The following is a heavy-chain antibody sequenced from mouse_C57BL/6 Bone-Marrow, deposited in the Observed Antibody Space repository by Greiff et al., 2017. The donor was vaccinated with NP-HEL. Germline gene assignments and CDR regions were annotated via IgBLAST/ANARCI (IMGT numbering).Heavy chain of an antibody. V-gene: IGHV1-82*01. CDR2: IYPGDGDT. CDR3: ARGGDYGSSPAWFAY. Sequence: QVQLQQSGPELVKPGASVKISCKASGYAFSSSWMNWVKQRPGKGLEWIGRIYPGDGDTNYNGKFKGKATLTADKSSSTAYMQLSSLTSEDSAVYFCARGGDYGSSPAWFAYWGQGTLVTVSA. CDR1: GYAFSSSW. D-gene: IGHD1-1*01. J-gene: IGHJ3*01.